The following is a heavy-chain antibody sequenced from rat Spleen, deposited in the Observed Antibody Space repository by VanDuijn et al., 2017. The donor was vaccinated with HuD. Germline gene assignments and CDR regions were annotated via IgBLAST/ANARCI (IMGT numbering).Heavy chain of an antibody. CDR3: ARHGGLRNWFAY. D-gene: IGHD1-7*01. CDR2: ISYSGST. V-gene: IGHV3-1*01. CDR1: GYSITSNY. Sequence: EVQLQESGPGLVKPSQSLSLTCSVTGYSITSNYWGWIRKFPGNKMEWMGYISYSGSTSYNPPLKSRISITRDTSKNQFFLQLNSVTTEDTATYYCARHGGLRNWFAYWGQGTLVTVSS. J-gene: IGHJ3*01.